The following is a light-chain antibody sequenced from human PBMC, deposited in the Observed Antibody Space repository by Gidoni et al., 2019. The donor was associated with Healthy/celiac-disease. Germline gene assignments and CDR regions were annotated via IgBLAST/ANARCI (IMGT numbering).Light chain of an antibody. CDR3: QAWVSSTVV. Sequence: SYERTQPPSVSVSPGQTASITCTGAKLGDKYACWYQQKPGPSPVLVIYQDSNRPSGITERFSGSTSGNTATLTICGTQAMDEADYYCQAWVSSTVVFGGGTKLTVL. V-gene: IGLV3-1*01. CDR1: KLGDKY. J-gene: IGLJ2*01. CDR2: QDS.